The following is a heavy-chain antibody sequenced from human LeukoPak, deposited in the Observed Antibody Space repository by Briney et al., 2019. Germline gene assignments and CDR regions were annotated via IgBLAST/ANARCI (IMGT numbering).Heavy chain of an antibody. CDR1: GSTVSSNY. Sequence: GGSLRLSCAASGSTVSSNYMSWVRQAPGKGLEWVSVIYSGGSTYYADSVKGRFTISRDNSKNTLYLQMNSLRAEDTAVYYCARESSYEDGMDVWGQGTTVTVSS. D-gene: IGHD3-22*01. J-gene: IGHJ6*02. CDR2: IYSGGST. CDR3: ARESSYEDGMDV. V-gene: IGHV3-66*01.